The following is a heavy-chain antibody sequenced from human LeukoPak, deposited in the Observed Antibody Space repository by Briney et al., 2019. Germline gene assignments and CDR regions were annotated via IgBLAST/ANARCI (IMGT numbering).Heavy chain of an antibody. CDR1: GGSISSGGYY. CDR2: IYYSGST. J-gene: IGHJ4*02. Sequence: SETLSLTCTVSGGSISSGGYYWRWIRQHPGKGLEWIGYIYYSGSTYCNPSLKSRVTISVDTSKNQFSLKLSSVTAADTAVYYCATDPGIAVAGIPDYWGQGTLVTVSS. V-gene: IGHV4-31*03. D-gene: IGHD6-19*01. CDR3: ATDPGIAVAGIPDY.